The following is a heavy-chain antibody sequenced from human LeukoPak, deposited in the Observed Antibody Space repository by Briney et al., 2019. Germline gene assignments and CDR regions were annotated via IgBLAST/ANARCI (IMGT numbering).Heavy chain of an antibody. CDR1: GFTFSDYY. J-gene: IGHJ4*02. V-gene: IGHV3-11*06. CDR2: ISSSSSYT. CDR3: AREGYCSSTSCQFDY. D-gene: IGHD2-2*01. Sequence: PGGSLRLSCAASGFTFSDYYMSWICQAPGKGLEWVSYISSSSSYTNYADSVKGRFTISRDNAKNSLYLQMNSLRAEDTAVYYCAREGYCSSTSCQFDYWGQGTLVTVSS.